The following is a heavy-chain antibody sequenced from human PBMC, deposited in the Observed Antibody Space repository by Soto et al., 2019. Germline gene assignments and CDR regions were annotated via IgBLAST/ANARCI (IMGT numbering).Heavy chain of an antibody. Sequence: QVQLVQSGAEVKKPGASVKVSCKASGYTFTSYGIRWVRQARGQGLEWMGWISAYNGNTNYAQKLQGRVTMNTDTYLRTASMGLRGLTSDDRAGYDFASDQSGGGLGFFDYWGQGTLVTVSS. CDR3: ASDQSGGGLGFFDY. D-gene: IGHD3-16*01. CDR2: ISAYNGNT. J-gene: IGHJ4*02. V-gene: IGHV1-18*04. CDR1: GYTFTSYG.